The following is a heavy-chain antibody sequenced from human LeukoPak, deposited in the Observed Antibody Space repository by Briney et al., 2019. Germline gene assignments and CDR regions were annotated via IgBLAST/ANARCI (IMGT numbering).Heavy chain of an antibody. D-gene: IGHD6-13*01. CDR2: IYPNSGGT. CDR3: AALLAASGNWFDP. J-gene: IGHJ5*02. Sequence: ASAKVSCKASGYTFTDYYMHWVRQAPGQGLEWMGRIYPNSGGTNYAQKFQGRVAMTRDTSISTAYMELSRLRSDDTAVYYCAALLAASGNWFDPWGQETLVTVSS. V-gene: IGHV1-2*06. CDR1: GYTFTDYY.